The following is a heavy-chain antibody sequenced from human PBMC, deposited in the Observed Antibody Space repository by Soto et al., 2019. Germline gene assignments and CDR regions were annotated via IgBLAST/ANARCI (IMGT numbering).Heavy chain of an antibody. CDR1: GFTFSNAW. D-gene: IGHD5-18*01. Sequence: GGSLRLSCAASGFTFSNAWMNWVRQAPGKGLEWVGRIKSKTDGGTTDYAAPVKGRFTISRDDSKNTLYLQMNSLKTEDTAVYYCTTRSELWTNKYYYYGMDVWDQGTTVTVSS. V-gene: IGHV3-15*07. J-gene: IGHJ6*02. CDR2: IKSKTDGGTT. CDR3: TTRSELWTNKYYYYGMDV.